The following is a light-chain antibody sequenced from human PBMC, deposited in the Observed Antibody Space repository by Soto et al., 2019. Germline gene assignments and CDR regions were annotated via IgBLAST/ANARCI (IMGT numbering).Light chain of an antibody. CDR1: SSDVGGYNY. V-gene: IGLV2-14*03. J-gene: IGLJ1*01. Sequence: QSALTQPATVSGSPGQSITISCTGTSSDVGGYNYVSWYQQHPGKAPKLMLYDVSNRPSGVSNRFSGSKSGNSASLTISGLQAEDEADYYCSSYASSSAYVFGNGTKGTVL. CDR3: SSYASSSAYV. CDR2: DVS.